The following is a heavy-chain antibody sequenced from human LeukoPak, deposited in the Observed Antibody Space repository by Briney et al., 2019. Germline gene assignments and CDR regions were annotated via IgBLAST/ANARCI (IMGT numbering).Heavy chain of an antibody. CDR2: IIPILGIA. J-gene: IGHJ6*02. CDR3: ARDPVVPAAKPVYHYGMDV. Sequence: GASVKVSCKASGGTFSSYAISWVRQAPGQGLEWMGRIIPILGIANYAQKFQGRVTITADKSTSTAYMELSSLRSEDTAVYYCARDPVVPAAKPVYHYGMDVWGQGTTVTVSS. V-gene: IGHV1-69*04. CDR1: GGTFSSYA. D-gene: IGHD2-2*01.